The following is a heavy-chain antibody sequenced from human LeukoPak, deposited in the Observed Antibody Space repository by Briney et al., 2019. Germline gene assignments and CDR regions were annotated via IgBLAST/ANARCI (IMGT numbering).Heavy chain of an antibody. CDR3: ATDGTKWKPLFDWLLYSLDY. V-gene: IGHV1-24*01. D-gene: IGHD3-9*01. CDR2: FDPEDGET. Sequence: ASVKVSCKVSGYTLTELSMHWVRQAPGKGLEWMGGFDPEDGETIYAQKFQGRVTMTEDTSTDTAYMELSSLRSEDTAVYYCATDGTKWKPLFDWLLYSLDYWGQGTLVTVSS. J-gene: IGHJ4*02. CDR1: GYTLTELS.